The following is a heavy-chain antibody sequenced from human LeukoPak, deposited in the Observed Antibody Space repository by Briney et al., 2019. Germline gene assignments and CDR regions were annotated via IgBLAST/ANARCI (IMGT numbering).Heavy chain of an antibody. CDR3: ARDHTPGIAAPAAQDY. CDR2: IKQDGSEK. J-gene: IGHJ4*02. D-gene: IGHD6-25*01. Sequence: TGGSLRLSCAASGFTFSSYWMSWVRQAPGKGLEWVANIKQDGSEKYYVDSVKGRFTISRDNAKNSLYLQVNSLRAEDTAVYYCARDHTPGIAAPAAQDYWGQGTLVTVSS. CDR1: GFTFSSYW. V-gene: IGHV3-7*03.